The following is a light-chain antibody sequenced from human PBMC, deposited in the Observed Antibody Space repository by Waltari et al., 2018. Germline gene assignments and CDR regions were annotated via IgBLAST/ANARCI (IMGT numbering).Light chain of an antibody. J-gene: IGLJ2*01. CDR2: HVT. Sequence: AMIHPVPGYGSLVPSLTISCPGPCSDIGAYASVSWYQQHPGRAPTLMIFHVTERPSGISNRFSGSKSGNTASLTISGLQTEDEADYYCSSYTTSGTLVFGGGTKLTIL. V-gene: IGLV2-14*03. CDR1: CSDIGAYAS. CDR3: SSYTTSGTLV.